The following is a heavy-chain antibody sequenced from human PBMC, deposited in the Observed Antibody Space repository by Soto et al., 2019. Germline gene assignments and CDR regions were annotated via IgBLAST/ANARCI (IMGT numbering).Heavy chain of an antibody. Sequence: SVKVSCKASGGTFSSYTISWVRQAPGQGLEWMGRIIPILGIANYAQKFQGRVTITADKSTSTAYMEMSSLRSEDTAVYYCARDGILSSSSPAFDIWGQGTMVTVSS. CDR2: IIPILGIA. CDR1: GGTFSSYT. CDR3: ARDGILSSSSPAFDI. D-gene: IGHD6-6*01. V-gene: IGHV1-69*04. J-gene: IGHJ3*02.